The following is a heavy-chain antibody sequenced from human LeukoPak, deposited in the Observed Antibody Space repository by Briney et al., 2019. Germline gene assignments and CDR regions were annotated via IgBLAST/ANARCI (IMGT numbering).Heavy chain of an antibody. CDR2: IRSEAYGGTT. CDR1: GFTFGDYT. V-gene: IGHV3-49*04. D-gene: IGHD3-10*01. CDR3: TRGRYYGSGSYLMDY. J-gene: IGHJ4*02. Sequence: GGSLRLSCVASGFTFGDYTINWVRQAPVKGLEWVSFIRSEAYGGTTEYAASVKGRFTVSRDDSKSIAYLQMNSLETEDTAVYYCTRGRYYGSGSYLMDYWGQGTLVTVSS.